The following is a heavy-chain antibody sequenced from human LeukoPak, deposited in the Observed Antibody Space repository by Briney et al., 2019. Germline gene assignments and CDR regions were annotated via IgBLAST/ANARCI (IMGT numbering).Heavy chain of an antibody. V-gene: IGHV4-39*01. Sequence: PSETLSLTCTVSGGSISSSSYYWGWIRQPPGKVLEWIGSIYYSGSTYYNPSLKSRVTISVDTSKNRFSLKLSSVTAADTAVYYCARLHYDFWSLDYWGQGTLVTVSS. CDR3: ARLHYDFWSLDY. J-gene: IGHJ4*02. D-gene: IGHD3-3*01. CDR2: IYYSGST. CDR1: GGSISSSSYY.